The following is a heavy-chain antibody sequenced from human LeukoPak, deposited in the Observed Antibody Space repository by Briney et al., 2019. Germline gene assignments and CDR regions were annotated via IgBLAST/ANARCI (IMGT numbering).Heavy chain of an antibody. CDR1: GGSISSSSFY. CDR3: ARLDPSMHGSSGQPTNYYFDY. J-gene: IGHJ4*02. CDR2: IYYSGST. D-gene: IGHD3-22*01. V-gene: IGHV4-39*01. Sequence: PSETLSLSCTVSGGSISSSSFYWGWIRQPPGKGLEWIGSIYYSGSTYYNPSLKSRVTISVDTSKNQFPLKLSSVTAADTAVYYCARLDPSMHGSSGQPTNYYFDYWGQGTLVTVSS.